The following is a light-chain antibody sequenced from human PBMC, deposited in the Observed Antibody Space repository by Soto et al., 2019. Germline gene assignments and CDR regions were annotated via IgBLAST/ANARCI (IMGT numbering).Light chain of an antibody. V-gene: IGKV3-11*01. J-gene: IGKJ5*01. CDR3: QQSSNWPTIT. CDR2: DAS. CDR1: QSVSNY. Sequence: IVLTQSPATLSLSPGERATLSCRASQSVSNYLAWYQLKPGQAPRLLIYDASNRATGIPARFSGSGSGTDFTLTISSLEPEDFAVYYCQQSSNWPTITFGQGTRLEIK.